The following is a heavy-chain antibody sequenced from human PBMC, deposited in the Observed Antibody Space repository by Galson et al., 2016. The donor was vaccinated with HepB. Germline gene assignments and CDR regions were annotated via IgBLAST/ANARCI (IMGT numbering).Heavy chain of an antibody. V-gene: IGHV3-74*01. Sequence: SLRLSCAASGFTFSSYWMHWVRQFPEEGLVWVYLINSDGSTTAYGASVKGRFTISRDNAKKKLYLQMNSLRVEDTAVYYCARDPLLWGHWFDPWGQGTLVTVSS. CDR2: INSDGSTT. CDR3: ARDPLLWGHWFDP. CDR1: GFTFSSYW. D-gene: IGHD3-10*01. J-gene: IGHJ5*02.